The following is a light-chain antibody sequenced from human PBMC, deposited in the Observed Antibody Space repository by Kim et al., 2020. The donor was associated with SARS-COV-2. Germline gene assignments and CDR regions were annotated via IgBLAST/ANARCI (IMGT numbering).Light chain of an antibody. J-gene: IGKJ4*01. CDR2: AAS. Sequence: ASTGDRVTITCRASQGISSYLAWYQHTPGKAPKLLIYAASSLQSGVPSRFSGSGSGTDFTLTIGWLQSEDFATYYCQQYYNYPLTFGGGTKVDIK. CDR3: QQYYNYPLT. CDR1: QGISSY. V-gene: IGKV1-8*01.